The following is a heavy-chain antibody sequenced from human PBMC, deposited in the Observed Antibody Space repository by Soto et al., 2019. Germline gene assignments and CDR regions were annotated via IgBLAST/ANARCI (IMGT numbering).Heavy chain of an antibody. J-gene: IGHJ5*02. CDR2: INHSGST. CDR1: GGSFSGYY. V-gene: IGHV4-34*01. Sequence: NPSETLSLTCAVYGGSFSGYYWSWIRQPPGKGLEWIGEINHSGSTNYNPSLKSRVTISVDTSKNQFSLKLSSVTAADTAVYYCARGSVAAKGNWFDPWGQGTLVTVSS. CDR3: ARGSVAAKGNWFDP. D-gene: IGHD2-15*01.